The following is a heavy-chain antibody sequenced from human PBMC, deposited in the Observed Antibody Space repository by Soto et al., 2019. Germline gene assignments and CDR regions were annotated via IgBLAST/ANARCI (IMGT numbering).Heavy chain of an antibody. Sequence: GGSLRLSCAASGFTFSSYAMSWVRQAPGKGLEWVSAISGSGGSTYYADSVKGRFTISRDNSKNTLYLQMNSLRAEDTAVYYCAKDGTTMVRGVRVTAPDYWGQGTLVTVSS. V-gene: IGHV3-23*01. CDR3: AKDGTTMVRGVRVTAPDY. J-gene: IGHJ4*02. D-gene: IGHD3-10*01. CDR1: GFTFSSYA. CDR2: ISGSGGST.